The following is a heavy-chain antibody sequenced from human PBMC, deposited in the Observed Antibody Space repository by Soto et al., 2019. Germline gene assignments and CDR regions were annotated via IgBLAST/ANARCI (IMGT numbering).Heavy chain of an antibody. Sequence: SETLSLTCTVPGGSISSGGYYWSWIRQHPGKGLEWIGYIYYSGSTYYNPSLKSRVTISVDTSKNQFSLKLSSVTAADTAVYYCARGGNWNYIMGDYYYYGMDVWGQGTTVTVSS. CDR3: ARGGNWNYIMGDYYYYGMDV. J-gene: IGHJ6*02. D-gene: IGHD1-7*01. V-gene: IGHV4-31*03. CDR1: GGSISSGGYY. CDR2: IYYSGST.